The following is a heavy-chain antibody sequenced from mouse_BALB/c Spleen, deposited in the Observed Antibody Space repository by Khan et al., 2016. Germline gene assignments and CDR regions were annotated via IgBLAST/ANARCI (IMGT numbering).Heavy chain of an antibody. CDR2: IKTYSGEA. J-gene: IGHJ4*01. CDR3: SRRRLRDLYCAMDY. CDR1: GYAFTNYG. Sequence: QIQLVQSGPEVKKPGETVKISCKASGYAFTNYGMNWVKQAPGKGLKWMGWIKTYSGEATYAADFKGRFAFSLETSASTAYLQLNSLKNEDMATYFCSRRRLRDLYCAMDYWGQGTSVTVSS. V-gene: IGHV9-1*02. D-gene: IGHD3-2*02.